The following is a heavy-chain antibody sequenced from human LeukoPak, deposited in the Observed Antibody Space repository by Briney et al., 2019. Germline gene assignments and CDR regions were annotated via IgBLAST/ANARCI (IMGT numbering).Heavy chain of an antibody. Sequence: GGSLRLSCAASGFTFSSYWMSWVRQAPGKGLEWVANIKQAGSEKYYVDSVKGRFTIPRDNAKNSLYLQMNSLRAEDTAVYYCARYIVQDAFDIWGQGTMVTVSS. J-gene: IGHJ3*02. V-gene: IGHV3-7*01. CDR1: GFTFSSYW. CDR2: IKQAGSEK. D-gene: IGHD2/OR15-2a*01. CDR3: ARYIVQDAFDI.